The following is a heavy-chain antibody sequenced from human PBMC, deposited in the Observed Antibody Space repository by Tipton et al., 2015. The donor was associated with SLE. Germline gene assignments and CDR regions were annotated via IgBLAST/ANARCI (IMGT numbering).Heavy chain of an antibody. V-gene: IGHV4-59*01. J-gene: IGHJ4*02. CDR1: GGSISNYY. CDR3: ARGGTYHDSSGNIDY. Sequence: LRLSCTVSGGSISNYYWSWIRLPPGKGLECIGYIYYSGSGNYNPSLKSRVTMSIDTSKNQFSMKLSSVTAADTAVYYCARGGTYHDSSGNIDYWGQGTLVTASS. D-gene: IGHD3-22*01. CDR2: IYYSGSG.